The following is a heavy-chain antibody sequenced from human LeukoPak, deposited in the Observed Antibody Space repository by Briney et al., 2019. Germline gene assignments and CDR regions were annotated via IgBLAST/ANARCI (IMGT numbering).Heavy chain of an antibody. D-gene: IGHD3-16*01. Sequence: GGTLRLSCTVSGFTFKNYWMHWVRQVPGKGRLWVSLTDSGGTVSTYADSVKGRFTISRDNAKNTLYLQMNSLRAEDTAVYYCAREFEATGFWALDYWGQGILVTASS. J-gene: IGHJ4*02. CDR3: AREFEATGFWALDY. CDR1: GFTFKNYW. CDR2: TDSGGTVS. V-gene: IGHV3-74*01.